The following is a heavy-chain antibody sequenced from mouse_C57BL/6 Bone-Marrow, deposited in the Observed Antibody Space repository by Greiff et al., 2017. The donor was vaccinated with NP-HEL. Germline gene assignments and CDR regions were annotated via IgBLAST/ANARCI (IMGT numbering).Heavy chain of an antibody. CDR2: IYPRSGNT. CDR3: AREDYYYGSSYGYFDV. J-gene: IGHJ1*03. CDR1: GYTFTSYG. Sequence: QVQLQQSGAELARPGASVKLSCKASGYTFTSYGISWVKQRTGQGLEWIGEIYPRSGNTYYNEKFKGKATLTADKSSSTAYMELRSLTSEDSAVYFCAREDYYYGSSYGYFDVWGTGTTVTVSS. V-gene: IGHV1-81*01. D-gene: IGHD1-1*01.